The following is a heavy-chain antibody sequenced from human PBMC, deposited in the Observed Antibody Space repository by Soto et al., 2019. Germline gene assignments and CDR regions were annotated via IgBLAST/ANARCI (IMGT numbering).Heavy chain of an antibody. CDR2: ISGSGGST. Sequence: GGSLRLSCAGSGFIFSRYAMNWVRQAPGKGLEWVSSISGSGGSTYYADSVKGRSTISRDNSKNTLYLQMNSLRAEDTAVYYCANPAQYCSDSSCYGEYFYYGMDVWGQGTTVTVSS. V-gene: IGHV3-23*01. CDR1: GFIFSRYA. CDR3: ANPAQYCSDSSCYGEYFYYGMDV. D-gene: IGHD2-15*01. J-gene: IGHJ6*02.